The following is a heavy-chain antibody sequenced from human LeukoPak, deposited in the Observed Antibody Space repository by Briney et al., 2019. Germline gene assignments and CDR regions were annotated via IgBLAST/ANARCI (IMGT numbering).Heavy chain of an antibody. CDR3: ARGKVGIGSMDV. J-gene: IGHJ6*02. V-gene: IGHV4-4*02. CDR1: GGSISSTNL. CDR2: IYHSESP. Sequence: PSGTLSLTCAVSGGSISSTNLWEWVRQPPGKGLGWIGEIYHSESPNYNPSLKSRVTISVDKSKKQFSLNLTSVTPADTAVYYCARGKVGIGSMDVWGQGTTVTVSS. D-gene: IGHD3-3*02.